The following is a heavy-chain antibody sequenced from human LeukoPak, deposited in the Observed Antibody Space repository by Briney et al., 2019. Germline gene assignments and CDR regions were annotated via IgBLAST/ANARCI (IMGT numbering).Heavy chain of an antibody. CDR2: IYYSGST. D-gene: IGHD6-13*01. J-gene: IGHJ5*02. Sequence: SETLSLTCTVSGGSISSSSYYWGWIRLPPGKGLEWIGRIYYSGSTYYNPSLKSRVTISVDTSKNQFSLKLSSVTAADTAVYYCARVRIAAAGSNWFDPWGQGTLVTVSS. V-gene: IGHV4-39*07. CDR1: GGSISSSSYY. CDR3: ARVRIAAAGSNWFDP.